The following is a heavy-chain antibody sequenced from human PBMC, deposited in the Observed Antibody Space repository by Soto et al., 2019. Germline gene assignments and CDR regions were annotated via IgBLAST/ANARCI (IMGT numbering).Heavy chain of an antibody. CDR3: ARAMDSSGWYVFDY. D-gene: IGHD6-19*01. V-gene: IGHV1-69*12. J-gene: IGHJ4*02. CDR2: IIPNFGTA. Sequence: QVQLVQSGAEVKKPGSSGKVSWKASGGTFSSYDISWVRLAPGQGLEWMGGIIPNFGTANYAQKFQGRVTITADESTSTAYMELSSLRSEDTAVYYCARAMDSSGWYVFDYWGQGTLVTVSS. CDR1: GGTFSSYD.